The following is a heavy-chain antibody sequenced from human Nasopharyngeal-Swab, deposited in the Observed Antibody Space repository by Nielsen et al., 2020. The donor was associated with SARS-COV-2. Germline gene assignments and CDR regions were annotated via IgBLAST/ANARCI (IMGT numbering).Heavy chain of an antibody. CDR1: GYTFTSYY. D-gene: IGHD6-19*01. Sequence: ASVKVSCKASGYTFTSYYMHWVRQAPGQGLEWMGIINPSGGSTSYAQKFQGRVTITTDESTSTAYMELSSLRSEDTAVYYCARDSEGSGYDSIAVAAYFDYWGQGTLVTVSS. CDR2: INPSGGST. J-gene: IGHJ4*02. V-gene: IGHV1-46*01. CDR3: ARDSEGSGYDSIAVAAYFDY.